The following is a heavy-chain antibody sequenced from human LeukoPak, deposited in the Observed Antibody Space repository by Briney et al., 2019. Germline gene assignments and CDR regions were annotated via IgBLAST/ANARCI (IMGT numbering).Heavy chain of an antibody. J-gene: IGHJ3*02. V-gene: IGHV3-66*04. D-gene: IGHD3-10*01. CDR3: ATPTHSPLPLWFGEIYAFDI. CDR2: IYSGGST. Sequence: PGGSLRLSCAASGFTVSSNYMSWVRQAPGKGLEWVSVIYSGGSTYYADSVKGRFTISRDNSKNTLYLQMNSLRAKDTAVYYCATPTHSPLPLWFGEIYAFDIWGQGTMVTVSS. CDR1: GFTVSSNY.